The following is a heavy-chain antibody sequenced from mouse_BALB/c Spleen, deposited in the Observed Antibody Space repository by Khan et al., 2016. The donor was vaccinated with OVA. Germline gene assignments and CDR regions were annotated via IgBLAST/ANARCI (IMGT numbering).Heavy chain of an antibody. CDR1: GYSITSGYG. J-gene: IGHJ2*01. D-gene: IGHD1-2*01. Sequence: EVELVESGPGLVKPSQSLSLTCTVTGYSITSGYGWNWIRQFPGNILEWMVYIISSGSTNYNPSPKSRISITRDTSKNQFFLQLNSVTTEDTATYYCARTARIKYWGQGTTLTVSA. CDR2: IISSGST. CDR3: ARTARIKY. V-gene: IGHV3-1*02.